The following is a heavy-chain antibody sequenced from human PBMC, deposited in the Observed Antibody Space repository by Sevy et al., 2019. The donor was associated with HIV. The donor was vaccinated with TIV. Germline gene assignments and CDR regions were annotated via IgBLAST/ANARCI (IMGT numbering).Heavy chain of an antibody. Sequence: GESLKISCKGSGYSFTSYWISWVRQIPGKGLEWMGRIDPSDSYTNYSPSFQGHVTISADKSISTAYLQWSSLKASDTAMYYCARQYCSSTSCFTPRGSNWFDPWGQGTLVTVSS. D-gene: IGHD2-2*01. CDR3: ARQYCSSTSCFTPRGSNWFDP. J-gene: IGHJ5*02. CDR2: IDPSDSYT. V-gene: IGHV5-10-1*01. CDR1: GYSFTSYW.